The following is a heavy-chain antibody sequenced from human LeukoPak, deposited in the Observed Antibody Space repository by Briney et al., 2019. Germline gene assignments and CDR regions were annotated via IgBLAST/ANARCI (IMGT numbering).Heavy chain of an antibody. CDR2: IYSGGST. Sequence: GGSLRLSCAASGFTVSSSHMSWVRLAPGKGLEWVSIIYSGGSTSYADSVKGRFIISRDNYKNTLYLQMNSLRAEDTAVYYCARRSPIAGAGPRRLEDWGQGTLVTVSS. J-gene: IGHJ4*02. CDR1: GFTVSSSH. D-gene: IGHD6-13*01. CDR3: ARRSPIAGAGPRRLED. V-gene: IGHV3-53*01.